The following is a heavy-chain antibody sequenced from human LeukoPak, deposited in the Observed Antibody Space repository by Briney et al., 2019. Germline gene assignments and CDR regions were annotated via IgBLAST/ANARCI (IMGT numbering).Heavy chain of an antibody. D-gene: IGHD6-13*01. Sequence: ASVKVSCKASGYTFTSYDINWVRQATGQGLEWMGWMNPNSGNTNYAQKLQGRVTMTTDTSTSTAYMELRSLRSDDTAVYYCARDKSAAAGTGEGVIDYWGQGTLVTVSS. V-gene: IGHV1-18*01. CDR1: GYTFTSYD. CDR3: ARDKSAAAGTGEGVIDY. CDR2: MNPNSGNT. J-gene: IGHJ4*02.